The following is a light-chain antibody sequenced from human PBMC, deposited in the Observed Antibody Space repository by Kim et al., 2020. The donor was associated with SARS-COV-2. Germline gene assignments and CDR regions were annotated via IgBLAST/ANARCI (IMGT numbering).Light chain of an antibody. CDR3: AAWDDSLSVGV. CDR2: RNN. V-gene: IGLV1-47*01. Sequence: GERSNSSCSGSSSNSGSDYVYWYQQLPGTAPKRLIYRNNQRPSGVPDRFSGSKSGTSASLAISGLRSEDEADYYCAAWDDSLSVGVFGGGTQLTVL. J-gene: IGLJ3*02. CDR1: SSNSGSDY.